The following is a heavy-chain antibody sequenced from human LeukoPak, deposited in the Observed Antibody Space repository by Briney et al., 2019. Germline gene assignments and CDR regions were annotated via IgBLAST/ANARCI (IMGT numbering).Heavy chain of an antibody. V-gene: IGHV3-48*04. CDR3: GRGHWGLDY. Sequence: GGSLRLSCAASGLTFSSYSMNWVRQAPGKGLEWVSYISSSSSTIYYADSVKGRFTISRDNAKNSLYLQMNSLRAEDTAMYYCGRGHWGLDYWGQGTLVTVSS. D-gene: IGHD7-27*01. J-gene: IGHJ4*02. CDR1: GLTFSSYS. CDR2: ISSSSSTI.